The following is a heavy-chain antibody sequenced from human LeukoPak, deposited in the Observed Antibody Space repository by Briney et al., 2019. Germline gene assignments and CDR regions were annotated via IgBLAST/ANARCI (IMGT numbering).Heavy chain of an antibody. Sequence: GGSLTLSCAASGCTFDGYAMHWVRQAPGKGLGWVSGSSWNSGSRGYADSVKERFAISRANATKSLYLQMNSLVAEAMALYYCAKGLGGSSWFSFDYWGPGTLVTVSS. CDR1: GCTFDGYA. CDR2: SSWNSGSR. J-gene: IGHJ4*02. CDR3: AKGLGGSSWFSFDY. D-gene: IGHD6-13*01. V-gene: IGHV3-9*03.